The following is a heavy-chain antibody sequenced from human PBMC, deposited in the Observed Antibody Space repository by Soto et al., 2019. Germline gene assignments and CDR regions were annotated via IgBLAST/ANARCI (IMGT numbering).Heavy chain of an antibody. V-gene: IGHV3-30*18. J-gene: IGHJ4*02. CDR1: GFTFSSYG. Sequence: GGSLRLSCAASGFTFSSYGMHWVRQAPGKGLEWVAVISYDGSNKYYADSVKGRFTISRDNSKNTLYLQMNSLRAEDTAVYYCAKAPYYDSSGSRDYWGQGTLVTVYS. D-gene: IGHD3-22*01. CDR3: AKAPYYDSSGSRDY. CDR2: ISYDGSNK.